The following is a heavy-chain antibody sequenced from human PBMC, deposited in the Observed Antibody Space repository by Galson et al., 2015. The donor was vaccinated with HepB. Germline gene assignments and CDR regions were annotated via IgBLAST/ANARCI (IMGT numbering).Heavy chain of an antibody. J-gene: IGHJ4*02. Sequence: PALVKPTQTLTLTCTFSGFSHSTTKMGVGWIRQPPGKALGWLAVIYWDDDKRYSPSLESRLTITKDTSNNQVVLTMSNMDPVDTATYYCAHSIKYFYHSGGYYPEYYFDYWGQGTLVTVSS. CDR3: AHSIKYFYHSGGYYPEYYFDY. CDR2: IYWDDDK. V-gene: IGHV2-5*08. CDR1: GFSHSTTKMG. D-gene: IGHD3-22*01.